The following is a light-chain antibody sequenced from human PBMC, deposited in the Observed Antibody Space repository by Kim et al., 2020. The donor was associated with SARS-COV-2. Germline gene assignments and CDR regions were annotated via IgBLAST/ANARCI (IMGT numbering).Light chain of an antibody. CDR2: QVS. CDR3: QAWDSSTADVV. J-gene: IGLJ2*01. Sequence: SPGQTASITCSGDKLGDKYACWYQQKPGQSPVLVIYQVSKRPSGIPERFSGSNSGNTATLTISGTQAMDEADYYCQAWDSSTADVVFGGGTQLTVL. CDR1: KLGDKY. V-gene: IGLV3-1*01.